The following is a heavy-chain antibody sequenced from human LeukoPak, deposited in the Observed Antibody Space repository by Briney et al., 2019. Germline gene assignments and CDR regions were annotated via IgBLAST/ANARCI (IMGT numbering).Heavy chain of an antibody. J-gene: IGHJ4*02. CDR3: ARSGSSGYYY. Sequence: SETLSPTCTVSGGSITSYYWTWIRQPQGKGLEWIGYIYYSGSSNYNPSLKSRVTISVDSSKNQISLKLSSVTAADTAVYYCARSGSSGYYYWGQGTLVTVSS. D-gene: IGHD3-22*01. CDR1: GGSITSYY. V-gene: IGHV4-59*01. CDR2: IYYSGSS.